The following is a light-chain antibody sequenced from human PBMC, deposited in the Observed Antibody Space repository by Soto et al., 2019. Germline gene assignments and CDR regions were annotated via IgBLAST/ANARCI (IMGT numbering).Light chain of an antibody. CDR3: QQYHNWPVT. CDR1: QSVSTN. J-gene: IGKJ3*01. CDR2: GTS. V-gene: IGKV3-15*01. Sequence: EIVMTQSPATLSVSPGAGATLSCRASQSVSTNLSWYQQKPGQAPRLLIYGTSTRATGIPARFSGSGYGTEFSLPISSLQSEDFVVYYCQQYHNWPVTFGPGTKVDFK.